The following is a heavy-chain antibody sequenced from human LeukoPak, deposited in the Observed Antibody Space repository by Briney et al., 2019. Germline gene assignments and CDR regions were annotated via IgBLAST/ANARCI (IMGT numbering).Heavy chain of an antibody. CDR1: GFTFSDYY. CDR2: ISSSGSTI. CDR3: AKQSLYVLSQCDY. J-gene: IGHJ4*02. Sequence: GGSLRLSCAASGFTFSDYYMSWIRQAPGKGLEWVSYISSSGSTIYYADSVKGRFTISRDNSKNTLYLQMNSLRAEDTAIYYCAKQSLYVLSQCDYWGQGTLVTVSS. V-gene: IGHV3-11*01. D-gene: IGHD3-16*01.